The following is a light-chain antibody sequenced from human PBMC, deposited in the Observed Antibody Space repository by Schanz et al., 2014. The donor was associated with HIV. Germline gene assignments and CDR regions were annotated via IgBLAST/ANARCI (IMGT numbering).Light chain of an antibody. CDR3: SSLTTSSAPV. Sequence: QSALTQPPSASGSPGQSITISCTGLTSDISTYNYVSWYQQNPGKAPNLIIYDVNKRPSAVPDRFSGSRSGNTASLTVSGLQPEDEADYYCSSLTTSSAPVFGTGTKLTVL. J-gene: IGLJ1*01. CDR2: DVN. CDR1: TSDISTYNY. V-gene: IGLV2-8*01.